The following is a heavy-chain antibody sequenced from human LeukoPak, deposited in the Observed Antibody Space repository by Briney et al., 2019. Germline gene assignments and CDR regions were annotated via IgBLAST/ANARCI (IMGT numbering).Heavy chain of an antibody. CDR3: ARTTKYGDYDY. Sequence: GGSLRLSCAASGFTFSSYDMHWVRQATGKGLEWVSAIGTAGDTYYPGSVKGRFTISRENAKNSLYLQMNSLRAGDTAVYYCARTTKYGDYDYWGQGALVTVSS. CDR1: GFTFSSYD. D-gene: IGHD4-17*01. CDR2: IGTAGDT. V-gene: IGHV3-13*01. J-gene: IGHJ4*02.